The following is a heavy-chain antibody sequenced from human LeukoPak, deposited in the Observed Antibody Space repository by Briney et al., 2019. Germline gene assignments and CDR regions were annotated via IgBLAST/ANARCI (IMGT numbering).Heavy chain of an antibody. D-gene: IGHD6-19*01. V-gene: IGHV3-30*03. J-gene: IGHJ2*01. CDR2: ISYDGSNK. Sequence: PGRSLRLSCAASGFTFSSYGMHWVRQAPGKGLEWVAVISYDGSNKYYADSVKGRFTISRDNSKNTLYLQMKSLRAEDTAVYYCASRIAVAGDWYFDLWGRGTLVTVSS. CDR1: GFTFSSYG. CDR3: ASRIAVAGDWYFDL.